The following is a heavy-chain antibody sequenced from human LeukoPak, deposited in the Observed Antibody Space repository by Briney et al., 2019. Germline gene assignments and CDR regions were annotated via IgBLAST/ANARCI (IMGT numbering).Heavy chain of an antibody. Sequence: GGSLRLSCAASGFSFSIYSMNWVRQAPGKGLEWVGRIKSKRGGGTTEFAAPVNGRFTISRDDSKNMVYLEMNSLKTEDTAVYYCTHESQFAWLFFFFDFWGQGTRVTVSS. D-gene: IGHD3-9*01. CDR1: GFSFSIYS. CDR2: IKSKRGGGTT. J-gene: IGHJ4*02. CDR3: THESQFAWLFFFFDF. V-gene: IGHV3-15*01.